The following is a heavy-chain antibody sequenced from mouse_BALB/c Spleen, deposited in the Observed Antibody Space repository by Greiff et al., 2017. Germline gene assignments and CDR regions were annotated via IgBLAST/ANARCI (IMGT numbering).Heavy chain of an antibody. CDR3: ARVSYGYSFAY. Sequence: QVQLQQSGAELAKPGASVQMSCKASGYTFTSYWMHWVKQRPGQGLEWIGYINPSTGYTEYNQKFKDKATLTADKSSSTAYMQLSSLTSEDSAVYYCARVSYGYSFAYWGQGTLVTVSA. D-gene: IGHD1-2*01. CDR2: INPSTGYT. CDR1: GYTFTSYW. V-gene: IGHV1-7*01. J-gene: IGHJ3*01.